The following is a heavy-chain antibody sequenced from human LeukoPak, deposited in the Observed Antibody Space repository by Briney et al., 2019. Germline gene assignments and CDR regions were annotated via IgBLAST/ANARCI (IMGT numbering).Heavy chain of an antibody. J-gene: IGHJ5*02. CDR1: GVSISSSSYY. CDR3: ARHWVTSIVNRPGVCWFDP. CDR2: IYYSGSA. Sequence: SETLSLTCTVSGVSISSSSYYWGWVRQPPGEGLEWIASIYYSGSAYYNPSLKSRVTVSVDTSKNQFSLGLSSVTAADTAVYYCARHWVTSIVNRPGVCWFDPWGQGTLVTVSS. V-gene: IGHV4-39*01. D-gene: IGHD6-6*01.